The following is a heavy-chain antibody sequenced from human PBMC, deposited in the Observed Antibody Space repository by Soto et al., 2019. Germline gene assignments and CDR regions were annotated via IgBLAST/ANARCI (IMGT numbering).Heavy chain of an antibody. CDR1: GFTLSDHY. V-gene: IGHV3-72*01. CDR2: TKHKPEEYTK. Sequence: EVQLVESGGGLVQPGRSLRLSCAASGFTLSDHYMDWVRQAPGKGLEWVARTKHKPEEYTKEYAASVKGRFTISRDDSENTLYLQMNSLKTEDTAVYFCACFISGVVHWGQGTLVTVSS. CDR3: ACFISGVVH. J-gene: IGHJ4*02. D-gene: IGHD3-3*01.